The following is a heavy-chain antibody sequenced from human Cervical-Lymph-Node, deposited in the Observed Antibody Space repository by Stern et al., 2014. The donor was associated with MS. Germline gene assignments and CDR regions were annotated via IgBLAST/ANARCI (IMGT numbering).Heavy chain of an antibody. D-gene: IGHD3-10*01. CDR2: IYWDDDK. CDR3: AHTLITLHRGVPFDY. J-gene: IGHJ4*02. Sequence: QITLKESGPTLVKPTQTLTLTCTFSGFSLNSPGVGVGWIRQPPGKALEWLVLIYWDDDKRYSPSLKSSLTITKDSSKNQVVLTMTNMDPVDTATYYCAHTLITLHRGVPFDYWGQGTLVIVSS. V-gene: IGHV2-5*02. CDR1: GFSLNSPGVG.